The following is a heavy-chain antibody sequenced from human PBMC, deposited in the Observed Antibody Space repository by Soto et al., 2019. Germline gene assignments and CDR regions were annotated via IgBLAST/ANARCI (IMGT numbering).Heavy chain of an antibody. CDR3: ASAAREYYYYGMDV. CDR2: ISGSGGST. Sequence: EVQLLESGGGLVQPGGSLRLSCAASGFTFSSYAMSWVRQAPGKGLEWVSAISGSGGSTYYADSVKGRFTISRDNSKYTLYLRMNSLRAEDTAVYYCASAAREYYYYGMDVWGQGTTVTVSS. CDR1: GFTFSSYA. V-gene: IGHV3-23*01. J-gene: IGHJ6*02.